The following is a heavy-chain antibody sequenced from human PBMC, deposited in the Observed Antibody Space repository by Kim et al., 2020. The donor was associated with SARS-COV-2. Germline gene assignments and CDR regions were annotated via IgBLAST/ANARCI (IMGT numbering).Heavy chain of an antibody. CDR3: ASLLPSRGYSYGLDY. D-gene: IGHD5-18*01. V-gene: IGHV3-48*02. CDR2: ISSSSSTI. Sequence: GGSLRLSCAASGFTFSSYSMNWVRQAPGKGLEWVSYISSSSSTIYYADSVKGRFTISRDNAKNSLYLQMNSLRDEDTAVYYCASLLPSRGYSYGLDYWGQGTLVTVSS. J-gene: IGHJ4*02. CDR1: GFTFSSYS.